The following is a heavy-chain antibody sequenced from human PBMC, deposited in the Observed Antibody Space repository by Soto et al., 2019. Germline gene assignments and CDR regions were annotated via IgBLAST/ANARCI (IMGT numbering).Heavy chain of an antibody. CDR3: ARIYAMTGPDY. D-gene: IGHD3-9*01. CDR1: GFIFSSYW. Sequence: RWSLRLSCSASGFIFSSYWMSWGRQAPGKGLEWVANIKQDGSERYYVDSVKGRFTISRDNAKNSLYLQMNSLRADDTAVYYCARIYAMTGPDYWGQGTLVTVSS. CDR2: IKQDGSER. V-gene: IGHV3-7*03. J-gene: IGHJ4*02.